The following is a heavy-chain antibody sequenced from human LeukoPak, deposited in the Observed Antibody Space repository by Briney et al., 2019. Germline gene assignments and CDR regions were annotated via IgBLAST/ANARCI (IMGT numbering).Heavy chain of an antibody. CDR1: GFTFSSYE. CDR2: IKQDGSEK. V-gene: IGHV3-7*01. CDR3: ARKNSLDY. Sequence: GGSLRLSCAASGFTFSSYEMNWVRQAPGKGLEWVANIKQDGSEKYYVDSVKGRFTISRDNAKNSLYLQMNSLRAEDTAVYYCARKNSLDYWGQGTLVTVSS. J-gene: IGHJ4*02. D-gene: IGHD1/OR15-1a*01.